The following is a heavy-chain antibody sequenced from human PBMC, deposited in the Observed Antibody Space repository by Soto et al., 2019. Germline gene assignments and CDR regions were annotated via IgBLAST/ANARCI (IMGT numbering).Heavy chain of an antibody. V-gene: IGHV1-69*02. J-gene: IGHJ5*02. Sequence: ASVKVSCKASGGTFSSYTISWVRQAPGQGLEWMGRIIPILGIANYAQKFQGRVTITADKSTSTAYMELSSLRSEDTAVYYCASANIPGYCSSTSCYRDPWFDPWGQGTLVTVSS. D-gene: IGHD2-2*01. CDR3: ASANIPGYCSSTSCYRDPWFDP. CDR2: IIPILGIA. CDR1: GGTFSSYT.